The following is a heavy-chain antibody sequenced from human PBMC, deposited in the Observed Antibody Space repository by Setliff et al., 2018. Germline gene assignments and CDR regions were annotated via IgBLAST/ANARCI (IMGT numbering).Heavy chain of an antibody. CDR1: GYSFTTYG. V-gene: IGHV1-2*02. D-gene: IGHD5-12*01. CDR3: ARQPMDTIMVTFDY. J-gene: IGHJ4*02. CDR2: INPNNGDT. Sequence: ASVKVSCKASGYSFTTYGISWVRQAPGQGLEWMGWINPNNGDTKSAQKFQGRLTMTRDTSISTAYMELSSLRSDDTAVYYCARQPMDTIMVTFDYWGQGTLVTVSS.